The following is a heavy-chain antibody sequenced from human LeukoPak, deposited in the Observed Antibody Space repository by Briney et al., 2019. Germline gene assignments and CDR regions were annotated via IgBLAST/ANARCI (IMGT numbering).Heavy chain of an antibody. J-gene: IGHJ3*02. CDR3: ARGDSGSYGAAFDI. CDR1: GFTFDDYG. V-gene: IGHV3-20*04. CDR2: INWNGGST. D-gene: IGHD1-26*01. Sequence: GGSLRLSCAASGFTFDDYGMSWVRQAPGKGLEWVSGINWNGGSTGYADSVKGRFTISRDNAKNSLYLQMNSLRAEDTALYYCARGDSGSYGAAFDIWGQGTMVTVSS.